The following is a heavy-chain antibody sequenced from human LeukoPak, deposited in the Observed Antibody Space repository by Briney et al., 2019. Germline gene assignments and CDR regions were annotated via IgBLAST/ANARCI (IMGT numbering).Heavy chain of an antibody. CDR1: GGSISSSNW. J-gene: IGHJ4*02. Sequence: PSETLSLTCAVSGGSISSSNWWSWVRQPPGKGLEWIGEIYHSGSTNYNPSLKSRVTISVDKSKNQFSLKLSSVTAADTAVYYCARGLLMGAATHGSYFDYWGQGTLVTVFS. D-gene: IGHD2-15*01. CDR3: ARGLLMGAATHGSYFDY. V-gene: IGHV4-4*02. CDR2: IYHSGST.